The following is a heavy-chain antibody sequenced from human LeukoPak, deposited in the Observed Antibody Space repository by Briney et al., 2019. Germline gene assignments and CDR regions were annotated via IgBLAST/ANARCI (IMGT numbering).Heavy chain of an antibody. V-gene: IGHV4-34*01. CDR2: INHVGSS. CDR1: GGSLSNCQ. Sequence: SETLSLTCAVYGGSLSNCQWTWIRQSPEKGLEWMGKINHVGSSNYNPSLKTRVTVSLEAPKNQVSLELRSVTAADTAVYYCARGVSTPSDTGNYGAGYYYFDNWGQGILVTVSS. D-gene: IGHD4-11*01. J-gene: IGHJ4*02. CDR3: ARGVSTPSDTGNYGAGYYYFDN.